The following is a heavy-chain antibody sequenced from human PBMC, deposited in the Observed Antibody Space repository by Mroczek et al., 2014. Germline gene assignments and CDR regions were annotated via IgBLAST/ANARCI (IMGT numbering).Heavy chain of an antibody. CDR2: ISYDGSNK. D-gene: IGHD3-3*01. V-gene: IGHV3-30*18. Sequence: QLVEVWGRAWVQPGRSLRLSCAASGFTFSSYGMHWVRQAPGKGLEWVAVISYDGSNKYYADSVKGRFTISRDNSKNTLYLQMNSLRAEDTAVYYCAKDPRYDFWSGYYVYYYYYMDVWGKGTTVTVSS. J-gene: IGHJ6*03. CDR3: AKDPRYDFWSGYYVYYYYYMDV. CDR1: GFTFSSYG.